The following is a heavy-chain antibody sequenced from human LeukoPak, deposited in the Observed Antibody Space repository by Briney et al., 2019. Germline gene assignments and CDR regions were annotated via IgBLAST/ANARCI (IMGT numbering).Heavy chain of an antibody. J-gene: IGHJ6*02. CDR3: ARAPGNIAAAGYYYYGMDV. CDR2: ISDSGGRT. V-gene: IGHV3-23*01. CDR1: GITLSNYG. D-gene: IGHD6-13*01. Sequence: GGSLRLSCAVSGITLSNYGMSWVRQVPGKGLEWVAGISDSGGRTNYADSVKGRFTISRDNPKNTLYLQMNSLRAEDTAVYYCARAPGNIAAAGYYYYGMDVWGQGTTVTVSS.